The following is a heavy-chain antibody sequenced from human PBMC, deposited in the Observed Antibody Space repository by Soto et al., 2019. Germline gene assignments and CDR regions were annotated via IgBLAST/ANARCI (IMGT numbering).Heavy chain of an antibody. Sequence: ASVKVSCKASGYTFTGYYMHWVRQAPGQGLEWMGWINPNSGGTNYAQKFQGRVTMTRDTSISTAYMELSSLRSEDTAVYYCARVCRELGYYYYGMDVWGQGTTVTVSS. CDR2: INPNSGGT. J-gene: IGHJ6*02. CDR1: GYTFTGYY. CDR3: ARVCRELGYYYYGMDV. D-gene: IGHD1-7*01. V-gene: IGHV1-2*02.